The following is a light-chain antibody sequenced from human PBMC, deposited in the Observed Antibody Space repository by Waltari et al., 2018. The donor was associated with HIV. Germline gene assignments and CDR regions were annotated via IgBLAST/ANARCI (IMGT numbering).Light chain of an antibody. CDR2: WAS. V-gene: IGKV4-1*01. CDR1: QSVLYSSNNKNY. J-gene: IGKJ4*01. Sequence: DIVMTQSPDSLAVSLGERATINCKSSQSVLYSSNNKNYLAWYQQKPGQPPNLLIYWASTRESGVPDRFIGSGSGTDFTLTISSLQAEDVAVYYCQQYYSTPLTFCGGTKVEIK. CDR3: QQYYSTPLT.